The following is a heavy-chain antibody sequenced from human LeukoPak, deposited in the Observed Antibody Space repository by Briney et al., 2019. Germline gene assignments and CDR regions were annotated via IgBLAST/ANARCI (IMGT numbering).Heavy chain of an antibody. J-gene: IGHJ4*02. CDR1: GFTFSSYW. CDR2: IKHDGSEK. D-gene: IGHD1-1*01. V-gene: IGHV3-7*01. Sequence: GGSLRLSCAASGFTFSSYWMSWVRQAPGKGLEWVANIKHDGSEKYYVDSVKGRFTISRDNAKNSLYLQMNSLRAEDTAVYYCARGAIKKNWNAYSPFFDYWGQGTLVTVSS. CDR3: ARGAIKKNWNAYSPFFDY.